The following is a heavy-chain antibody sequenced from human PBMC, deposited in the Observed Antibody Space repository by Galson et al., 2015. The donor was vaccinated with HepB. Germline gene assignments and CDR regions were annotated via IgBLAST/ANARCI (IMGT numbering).Heavy chain of an antibody. J-gene: IGHJ6*02. CDR1: GFTLGDYS. D-gene: IGHD2-21*02. CDR3: SRSHYGGDRYHYYGMDV. Sequence: SLRLSCAVSGFTLGDYSMSWFRQAPGKGLEWVGFITSKAYGGTTEYAASVKGRFTISRDDSKSIAFLQINSLKSEDTAVYYCSRSHYGGDRYHYYGMDVWGQGTTVTASS. CDR2: ITSKAYGGTT. V-gene: IGHV3-49*03.